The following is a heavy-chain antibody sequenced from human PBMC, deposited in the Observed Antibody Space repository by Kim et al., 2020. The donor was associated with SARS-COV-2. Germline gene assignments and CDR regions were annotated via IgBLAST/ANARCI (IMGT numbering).Heavy chain of an antibody. CDR3: ARDESSSWYDWFDP. V-gene: IGHV1-69*04. D-gene: IGHD6-13*01. J-gene: IGHJ5*02. Sequence: SVKVSCKSSGGTFSSYAISWVRQAPGQGLEWMGRIIPILGIANYAQKFQGRVTITADKSTSTAYMELSSLRSEDTAVYYCARDESSSWYDWFDPWGQGT. CDR1: GGTFSSYA. CDR2: IIPILGIA.